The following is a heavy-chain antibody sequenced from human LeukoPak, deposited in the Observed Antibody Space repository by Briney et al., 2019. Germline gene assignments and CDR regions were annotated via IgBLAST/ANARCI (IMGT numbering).Heavy chain of an antibody. CDR1: GFTFSSYG. CDR3: AKGVNYYGSGSYYNFDY. D-gene: IGHD3-10*01. CDR2: ISYDGSNT. V-gene: IGHV3-30*18. Sequence: GRSLRLSCAAPGFTFSSYGMHWVRQAPGKGLEWVAVISYDGSNTYYADSVKGRFTISRDNSKNTLYLQMNSLRAEDTAVYYCAKGVNYYGSGSYYNFDYWGQGTLVTVSS. J-gene: IGHJ4*02.